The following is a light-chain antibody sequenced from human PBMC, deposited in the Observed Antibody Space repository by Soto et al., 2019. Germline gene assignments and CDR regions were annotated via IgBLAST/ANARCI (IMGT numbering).Light chain of an antibody. V-gene: IGKV3-20*01. CDR1: QSLSSSY. J-gene: IGKJ1*01. Sequence: EIVLTQSPGTLSLSPGERATLSCRASQSLSSSYLAWYQQKPGQAPRLLIFGASSMATGIPDRFGGSGSGTDFTLTISRLEPEDFAVYYCQQYGGSPGTFGQGTKVEI. CDR2: GAS. CDR3: QQYGGSPGT.